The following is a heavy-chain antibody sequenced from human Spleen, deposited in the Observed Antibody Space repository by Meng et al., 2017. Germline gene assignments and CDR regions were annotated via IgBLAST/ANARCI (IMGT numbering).Heavy chain of an antibody. CDR3: ARGPYYYGSGNYYDY. CDR1: GGSFSGYY. Sequence: SETLSLTCAVYGGSFSGYYWSWIRQPPGKGPEWIGEINHSGSTNYNPSLKSRVTISVDTSKNQFSLNLSSVTAADTAVYYCARGPYYYGSGNYYDYWGQGTLVTVSS. CDR2: INHSGST. J-gene: IGHJ4*02. V-gene: IGHV4-34*01. D-gene: IGHD3-10*01.